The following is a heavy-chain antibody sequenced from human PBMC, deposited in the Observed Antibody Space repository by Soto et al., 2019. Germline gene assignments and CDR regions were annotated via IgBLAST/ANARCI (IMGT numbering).Heavy chain of an antibody. Sequence: GGSLRLSCAASGFTFSSYSMNWVRQAPGKGLEWVSSISSSSSYIYYADSVKGRFTISRDNAKNSLYLQMNSLRAEDTAVYYCAKAGRASHVYCNYGPGHDVLAICGQGTLVTGSS. D-gene: IGHD4-4*01. V-gene: IGHV3-21*01. J-gene: IGHJ3*02. CDR3: AKAGRASHVYCNYGPGHDVLAI. CDR2: ISSSSSYI. CDR1: GFTFSSYS.